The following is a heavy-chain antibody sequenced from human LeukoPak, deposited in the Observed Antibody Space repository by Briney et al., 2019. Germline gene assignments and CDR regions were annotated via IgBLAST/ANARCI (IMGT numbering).Heavy chain of an antibody. J-gene: IGHJ4*02. V-gene: IGHV3-7*04. CDR1: GFLFSSYW. Sequence: GGSLRLSCVASGFLFSSYWMTWVRQAPGKGLEWVANIKQDGSKKSYVDSVKGRFIISRDNAKNSLYLQMNSLRAEDTAIYYCTRVGYIDEGIDYWGQGTLVTVSS. D-gene: IGHD5-24*01. CDR3: TRVGYIDEGIDY. CDR2: IKQDGSKK.